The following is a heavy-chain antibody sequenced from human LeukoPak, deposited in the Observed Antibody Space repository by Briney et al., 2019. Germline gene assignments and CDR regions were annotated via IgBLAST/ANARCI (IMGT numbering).Heavy chain of an antibody. V-gene: IGHV4-39*07. J-gene: IGHJ4*02. CDR3: ARARLPYYYDSSGYHFDY. Sequence: PSETLSLTCTVSGGSISSSSYYWGWIRQPPGKGLEWIGSIYYSGSTYYNPSLKSRVTISVDTSKKQFSLKLSSVTAADTAVYYCARARLPYYYDSSGYHFDYWGQGTLVTVSS. CDR1: GGSISSSSYY. D-gene: IGHD3-22*01. CDR2: IYYSGST.